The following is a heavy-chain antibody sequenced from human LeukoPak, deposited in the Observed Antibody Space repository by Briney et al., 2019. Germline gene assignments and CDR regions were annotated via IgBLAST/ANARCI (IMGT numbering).Heavy chain of an antibody. D-gene: IGHD4-23*01. CDR1: GGTFRSYA. J-gene: IGHJ4*02. CDR2: IIPIFGTA. Sequence: SVKVSCKASGGTFRSYAISWVRQAPGQGLEWMGGIIPIFGTANYAQKFQGRVTITADESTSTAYMELSSLRSEDTAVYYCARTYGGNLSPGRYYFDYWGQGTLVTVSS. CDR3: ARTYGGNLSPGRYYFDY. V-gene: IGHV1-69*01.